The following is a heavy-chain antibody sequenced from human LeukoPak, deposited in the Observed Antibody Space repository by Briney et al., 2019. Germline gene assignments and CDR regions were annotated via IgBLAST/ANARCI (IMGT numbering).Heavy chain of an antibody. CDR1: GFTVSSNY. CDR3: ARDQNCGGDCYGFDY. Sequence: PGGSLRLSCAASGFTVSSNYMSWVRQAPGKGLEWVSVIYSCGSTYYADSVKGRFTISRDNSKNTLYLQMNSLRAEDTAVYYCARDQNCGGDCYGFDYWGQGTLVTVSS. V-gene: IGHV3-66*03. J-gene: IGHJ4*02. D-gene: IGHD2-21*01. CDR2: IYSCGST.